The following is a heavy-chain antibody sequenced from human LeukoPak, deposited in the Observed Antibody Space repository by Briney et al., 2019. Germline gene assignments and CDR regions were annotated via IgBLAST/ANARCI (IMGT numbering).Heavy chain of an antibody. V-gene: IGHV3-48*02. CDR3: AMTFDS. CDR1: GFTFSSYT. CDR2: ISSDSTTV. J-gene: IGHJ3*02. Sequence: PGGSLRLSCAASGFTFSSYTMNWLRQAPGKGLEWVSYISSDSTTVYHADSVRGRFTISRDNAKNSLYLQMNSLRDEDTAVYYCAMTFDSWGQGTMVTVPS.